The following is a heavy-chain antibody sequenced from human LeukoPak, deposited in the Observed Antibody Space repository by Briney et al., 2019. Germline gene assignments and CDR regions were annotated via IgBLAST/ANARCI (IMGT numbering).Heavy chain of an antibody. CDR1: GFTFSSYW. D-gene: IGHD3-16*01. J-gene: IGHJ6*03. CDR3: ARRAQLGIYHYYYMDV. Sequence: GGSLRLSCAASGFTFSSYWMSWVRQAPGKGLEWVANIKQDGSEKYYVDSVKGRFTISRDNAKNSLYLQMNSLRAEDTAVYYCARRAQLGIYHYYYMDVWGKGTTVTVSS. CDR2: IKQDGSEK. V-gene: IGHV3-7*01.